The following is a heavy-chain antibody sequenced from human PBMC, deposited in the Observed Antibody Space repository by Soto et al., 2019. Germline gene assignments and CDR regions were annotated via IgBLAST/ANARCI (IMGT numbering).Heavy chain of an antibody. CDR3: AREGPGAAAGTDESYYYGMDV. Sequence: SVKVSCKASGGTFSSYAISWVRQAPGQGLEWMGGIIPIFGTANYAQKFQGRVTITADESTSTAYMELSSLRSEDTAVYYCAREGPGAAAGTDESYYYGMDVWGQGTTVTVSS. CDR1: GGTFSSYA. CDR2: IIPIFGTA. V-gene: IGHV1-69*13. D-gene: IGHD6-13*01. J-gene: IGHJ6*02.